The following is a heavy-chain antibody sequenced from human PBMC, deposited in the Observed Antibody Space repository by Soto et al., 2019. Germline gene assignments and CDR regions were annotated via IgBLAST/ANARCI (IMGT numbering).Heavy chain of an antibody. V-gene: IGHV1-69*04. CDR3: ARDYEIAAAGFDY. CDR2: IIPILGIA. D-gene: IGHD6-13*01. CDR1: GGTFSSYT. J-gene: IGHJ4*02. Sequence: QVQLVHSGAEVKKPGSSVKVSCKASGGTFSSYTISWVRQAPGQGREWMGRIIPILGIANYAQKFQGRVTITADKSTSTAYMELSSLRSEDTAVYYCARDYEIAAAGFDYWGQGTLVTVSS.